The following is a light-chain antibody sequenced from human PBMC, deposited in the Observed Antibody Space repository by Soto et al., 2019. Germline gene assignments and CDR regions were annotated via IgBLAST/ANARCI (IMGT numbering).Light chain of an antibody. CDR3: QQYGSSPWT. CDR1: QSVSSSF. V-gene: IGKV3-20*01. Sequence: EIVLTQSPGTLSLSPGERATLSCRASQSVSSSFLAWYQQKPGQAPRLLIYGASSRATGIPDRFSGSGSGTDFPLTISGLEPEDFAVYYCQQYGSSPWTFGQGNKVEIK. J-gene: IGKJ1*01. CDR2: GAS.